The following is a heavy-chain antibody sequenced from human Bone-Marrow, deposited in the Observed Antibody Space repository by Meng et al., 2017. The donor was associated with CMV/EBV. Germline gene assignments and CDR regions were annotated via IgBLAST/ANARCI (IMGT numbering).Heavy chain of an antibody. J-gene: IGHJ2*01. CDR3: ARAPYCGGDCYWHGWYFDL. V-gene: IGHV4-59*01. CDR1: VGSISSYY. D-gene: IGHD2-21*01. Sequence: SETLSLTCTVSVGSISSYYWSWIRQPPGKGLEWIGYIYYSGSTNYNPSLKSRVTISVDTSKNQFSLKLSSVTAADTAVYYCARAPYCGGDCYWHGWYFDLWGRGTLVTVSS. CDR2: IYYSGST.